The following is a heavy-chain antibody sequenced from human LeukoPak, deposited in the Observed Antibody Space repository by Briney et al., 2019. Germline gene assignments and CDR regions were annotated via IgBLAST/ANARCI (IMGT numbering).Heavy chain of an antibody. CDR3: AREAPSSWYRDYYYYMDV. J-gene: IGHJ6*03. CDR1: GGSFSGYY. CDR2: INHSGST. D-gene: IGHD6-13*01. Sequence: PSETLSLTCAVYGGSFSGYYWNWLRQPPGKGLEWIGEINHSGSTNYNPSLKSRVTISVDTSKNQFSLKLSSVPAADTAVYYCAREAPSSWYRDYYYYMDVWGKGTTVTVSS. V-gene: IGHV4-34*01.